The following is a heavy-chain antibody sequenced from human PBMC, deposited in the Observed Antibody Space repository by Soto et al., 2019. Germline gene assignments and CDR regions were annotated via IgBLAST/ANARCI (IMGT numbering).Heavy chain of an antibody. Sequence: GESLKISCKAPGYSFSTYWFGWVRQMPGRGLEWVGIIYPGDSDTLYSPSFQGRVTISADKSISTIYLRWSSLEASDTAIYYCARRRYFSPESDPWGQGTLVTVSS. CDR3: ARRRYFSPESDP. CDR2: IYPGDSDT. CDR1: GYSFSTYW. D-gene: IGHD3-9*01. J-gene: IGHJ5*02. V-gene: IGHV5-51*01.